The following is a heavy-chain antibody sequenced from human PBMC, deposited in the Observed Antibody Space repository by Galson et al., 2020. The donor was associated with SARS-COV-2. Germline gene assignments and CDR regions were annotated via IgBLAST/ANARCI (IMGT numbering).Heavy chain of an antibody. CDR1: GFTFKDYW. Sequence: GGSLRLSCVVSGFTFKDYWMSWVRQAPGKGLEWVANIRGDGSATNYVDSVKGRFSISRDNAMNSLYLQISSLRAEDTAVYSCTREDWQGGYWGQGTRVTVSS. CDR3: TREDWQGGY. CDR2: IRGDGSAT. J-gene: IGHJ4*02. D-gene: IGHD3-9*01. V-gene: IGHV3-7*01.